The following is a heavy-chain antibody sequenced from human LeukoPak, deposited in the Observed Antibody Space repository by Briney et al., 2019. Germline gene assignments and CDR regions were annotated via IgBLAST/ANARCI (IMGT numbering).Heavy chain of an antibody. D-gene: IGHD4-17*01. CDR1: GYTLTELS. CDR3: ATGFWYGDLFDY. CDR2: FDPEDGGT. Sequence: ASVKVSCKVSGYTLTELSMHWVRQAPGKGLEWMGGFDPEDGGTIYAQKFQGRVTMTEDTSTDTAYMELSSLRSEDTAVYYCATGFWYGDLFDYWGQGTLVTVSS. J-gene: IGHJ4*02. V-gene: IGHV1-24*01.